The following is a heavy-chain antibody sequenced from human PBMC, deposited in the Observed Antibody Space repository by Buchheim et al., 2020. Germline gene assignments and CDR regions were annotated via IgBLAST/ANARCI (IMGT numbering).Heavy chain of an antibody. V-gene: IGHV3-30*03. D-gene: IGHD3-3*01. CDR1: GFTFSSYG. J-gene: IGHJ6*02. Sequence: QVQLVESGGGVVQPGRSLRLSCAASGFTFSSYGMHWVRQAPGKGLEWVAVISYDGSNKYYADSVKGRFTISRDNSKNTLYLQMNSLRDEDTAVYYYARDREVTIFGDDYYGMDVWGQGTT. CDR2: ISYDGSNK. CDR3: ARDREVTIFGDDYYGMDV.